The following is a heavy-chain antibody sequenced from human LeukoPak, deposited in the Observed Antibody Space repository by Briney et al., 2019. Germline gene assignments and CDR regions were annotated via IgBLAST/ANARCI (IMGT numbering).Heavy chain of an antibody. V-gene: IGHV3-72*01. Sequence: GGSLRLSCAASGFTFSDHYMDWVRQAPGKGLEWVGRTRNKINSYTTEYAASVKGRFTISRDDSKNSLNLQMNSLKTEDTAVYYCVWIGYGDYYIDYWGQGTLVTVSS. D-gene: IGHD4-17*01. J-gene: IGHJ4*02. CDR2: TRNKINSYTT. CDR1: GFTFSDHY. CDR3: VWIGYGDYYIDY.